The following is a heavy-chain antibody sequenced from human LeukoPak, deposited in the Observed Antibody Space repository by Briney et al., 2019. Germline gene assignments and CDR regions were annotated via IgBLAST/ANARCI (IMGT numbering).Heavy chain of an antibody. V-gene: IGHV4-4*07. Sequence: PSETLSLTCTVSGGSISSYYWSWIRQPAGKGLEWIGRIYTSGSTNYNPSLNSRVTMSVDTSKNQFSLKLSSVAAADTVVYYCARGGSGSSLDYWGQGTLVTVSS. CDR2: IYTSGST. CDR3: ARGGSGSSLDY. CDR1: GGSISSYY. D-gene: IGHD3-10*01. J-gene: IGHJ4*02.